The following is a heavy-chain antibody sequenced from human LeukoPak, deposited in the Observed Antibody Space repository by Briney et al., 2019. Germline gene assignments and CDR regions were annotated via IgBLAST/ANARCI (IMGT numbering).Heavy chain of an antibody. D-gene: IGHD2-21*02. CDR3: ARDARTLAYCGGDCYILGY. V-gene: IGHV1-2*06. CDR2: INPNSGGT. CDR1: GFTFSSY. Sequence: PGGSLRLSCAASGFTFSSYMHWVRQAPGQGLEWMGRINPNSGGTNYAQKFQGRVTMTRDTSISTAYMELSRLRSDDTAVYYYARDARTLAYCGGDCYILGYWGQGTLVTVSS. J-gene: IGHJ4*02.